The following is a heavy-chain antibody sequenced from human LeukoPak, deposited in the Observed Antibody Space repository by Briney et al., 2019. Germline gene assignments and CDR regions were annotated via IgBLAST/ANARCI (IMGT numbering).Heavy chain of an antibody. V-gene: IGHV3-48*01. CDR3: ARDLLLRYFDWLEWGGYYYYGMDV. Sequence: PGESLRHSCAASGFTFSSYSMNWVRQAPGKGLEWVSYISSSSSTIYYADSVKGRFTISRDNAKNSLYLQMNSLRAEDTAVYYCARDLLLRYFDWLEWGGYYYYGMDVWGQGTTVTVSS. CDR2: ISSSSSTI. J-gene: IGHJ6*02. CDR1: GFTFSSYS. D-gene: IGHD3-9*01.